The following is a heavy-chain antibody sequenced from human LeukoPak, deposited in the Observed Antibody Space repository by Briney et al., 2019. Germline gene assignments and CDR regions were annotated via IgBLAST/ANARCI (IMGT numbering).Heavy chain of an antibody. CDR1: GFTFSSYA. V-gene: IGHV3-30*04. CDR2: ISYDGSNK. D-gene: IGHD2-15*01. J-gene: IGHJ4*02. Sequence: GGSLRLSCAVSGFTFSSYAMHWVRQAPGKGLEWVAVISYDGSNKYYADSVKGRFTISRDNSKNTLYLQMNILRAEDTAVYYCARSLVVVAATPATDYWGQGTLVTVSS. CDR3: ARSLVVVAATPATDY.